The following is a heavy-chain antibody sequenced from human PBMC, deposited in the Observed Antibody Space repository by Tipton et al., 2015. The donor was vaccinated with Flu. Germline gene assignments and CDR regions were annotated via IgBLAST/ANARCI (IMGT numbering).Heavy chain of an antibody. CDR1: SGSFSGYF. CDR2: INHSGST. Sequence: TLSLTCAVYSGSFSGYFWSWIRQPPGKGLEWIGEINHSGSTNYNPSLKSRVTISADTSKNQFSLKLTSVTATDTAVYYCARRDFSNYVSDPKSWFDSWGQGTLVTVSS. V-gene: IGHV4-34*01. D-gene: IGHD4-11*01. CDR3: ARRDFSNYVSDPKSWFDS. J-gene: IGHJ5*01.